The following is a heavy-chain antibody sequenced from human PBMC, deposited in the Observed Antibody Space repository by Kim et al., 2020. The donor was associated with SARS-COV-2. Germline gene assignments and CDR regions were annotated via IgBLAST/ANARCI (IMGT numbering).Heavy chain of an antibody. CDR3: ARLGPGSSANPYYYYYYMDV. J-gene: IGHJ6*03. D-gene: IGHD2-15*01. Sequence: RVTISVDTSKNQFSLKLSSVTAADTAVYYCARLGPGSSANPYYYYYYMDVWGKGTTVTVSS. V-gene: IGHV4-39*07.